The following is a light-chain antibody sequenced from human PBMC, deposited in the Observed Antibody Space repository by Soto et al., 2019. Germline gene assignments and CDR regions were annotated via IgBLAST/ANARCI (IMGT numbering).Light chain of an antibody. CDR1: HGITTW. Sequence: DIQMTQSPSTLSASIGDRVTITCRASHGITTWLAWYQQKPGRAPKSLIYDASILESGVPSRFSGSGSGTEFTLTISSLQPDDLATYYCQQYNSFSWTFGQGTKVEI. V-gene: IGKV1-5*01. CDR3: QQYNSFSWT. J-gene: IGKJ1*01. CDR2: DAS.